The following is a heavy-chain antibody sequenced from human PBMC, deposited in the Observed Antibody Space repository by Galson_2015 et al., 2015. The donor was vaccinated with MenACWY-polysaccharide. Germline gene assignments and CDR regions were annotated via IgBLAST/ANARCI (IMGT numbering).Heavy chain of an antibody. V-gene: IGHV3-74*01. CDR2: INSDGGST. D-gene: IGHD1-14*01. J-gene: IGHJ5*01. Sequence: SLRLSCAASGFTFSSYWMNWVRQAPGKGLVWVSRINSDGGSTSYADSVKGRFTMSRDNAKNTLYLQMNSLRAEDTAVYYCVRDIPTTMSSSHLFDSWGQGTLVTVSS. CDR3: VRDIPTTMSSSHLFDS. CDR1: GFTFSSYW.